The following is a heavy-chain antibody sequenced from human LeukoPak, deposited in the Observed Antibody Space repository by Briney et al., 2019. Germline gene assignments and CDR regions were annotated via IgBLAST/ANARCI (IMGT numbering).Heavy chain of an antibody. V-gene: IGHV3-21*01. CDR2: ISSSSSYI. J-gene: IGHJ4*02. Sequence: GGSLRLSCTASGFTFGDYAMNWVRQAPGKGLEWVSSISSSSSYIYYADSVKGRFTISRDNAKNSLYLQMNSLRAEDTAVYYCARGRYSSSWSPSDWGQGTLVTVSS. D-gene: IGHD6-13*01. CDR3: ARGRYSSSWSPSD. CDR1: GFTFGDYA.